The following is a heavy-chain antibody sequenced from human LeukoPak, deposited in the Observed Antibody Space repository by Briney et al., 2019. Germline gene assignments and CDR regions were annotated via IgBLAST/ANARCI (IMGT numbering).Heavy chain of an antibody. J-gene: IGHJ4*02. Sequence: PSETLSLTCNVSGGSISSGNSYWSWIRQPAGKRLEWIGRIYTNGNTNYNPSLKSRVTISLDTSKNQFSLKVTSVTAAGTAVYYCARENYYDSSGYYHWGQGTLVTVSS. V-gene: IGHV4-61*02. D-gene: IGHD3-22*01. CDR3: ARENYYDSSGYYH. CDR2: IYTNGNT. CDR1: GGSISSGNSY.